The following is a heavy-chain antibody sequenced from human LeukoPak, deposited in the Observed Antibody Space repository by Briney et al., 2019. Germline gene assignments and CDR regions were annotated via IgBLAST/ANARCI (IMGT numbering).Heavy chain of an antibody. CDR3: VRALGHSSGCGDY. J-gene: IGHJ4*02. Sequence: GGSLRLSCAASGLSVSTFWMSWVRQAPGKGLEWVANIKQDGSEKYYVDSVKGRFAISRDNAKNSLYLQMSSLRAEDTAVYYCVRALGHSSGCGDYWGQGTLVTVSS. D-gene: IGHD6-19*01. V-gene: IGHV3-7*01. CDR2: IKQDGSEK. CDR1: GLSVSTFW.